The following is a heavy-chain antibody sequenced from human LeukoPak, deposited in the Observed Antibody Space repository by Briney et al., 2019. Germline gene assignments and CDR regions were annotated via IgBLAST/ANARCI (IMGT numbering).Heavy chain of an antibody. D-gene: IGHD3-22*01. V-gene: IGHV1-3*01. Sequence: ASVNVSCKASGYTFTTYAMHWVRQAPGQRLEWMGWINAGNGNTKYSQKFQGRVTITSDTSASTAYMELSSPRSEDTAVYYCITMIVVDVSSVGYWGHGPLVTVSS. J-gene: IGHJ4*01. CDR1: GYTFTTYA. CDR3: ITMIVVDVSSVGY. CDR2: INAGNGNT.